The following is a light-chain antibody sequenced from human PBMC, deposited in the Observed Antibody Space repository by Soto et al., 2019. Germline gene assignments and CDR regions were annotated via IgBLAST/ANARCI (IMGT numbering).Light chain of an antibody. CDR3: QQRSNWLLT. CDR2: DAS. J-gene: IGKJ4*01. Sequence: EIVLTQSPATLSLSPGERATLSCRASQSVSSYLAWYKQKPGQAPRLLIYDASNRATGILARFSGSGSGTDFTLTISSLEPEDFAVYYCQQRSNWLLTFGGGTKVEIK. CDR1: QSVSSY. V-gene: IGKV3-11*01.